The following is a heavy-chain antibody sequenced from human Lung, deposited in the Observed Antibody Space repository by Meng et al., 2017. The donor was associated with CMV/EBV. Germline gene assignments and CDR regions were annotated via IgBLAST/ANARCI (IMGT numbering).Heavy chain of an antibody. V-gene: IGHV3-21*01. J-gene: IGHJ4*02. CDR2: ISRSSSPI. Sequence: GESLKISCAASGFILSRHSMNWVRQAPGKGLEWVSSISRSSSPIYYADSVKGRFTVSRDNAKNSLYLQMDSLRVDDTAVYYCTRKPRYSSGCYDYWGQGTLVTVSS. CDR1: GFILSRHS. D-gene: IGHD6-19*01. CDR3: TRKPRYSSGCYDY.